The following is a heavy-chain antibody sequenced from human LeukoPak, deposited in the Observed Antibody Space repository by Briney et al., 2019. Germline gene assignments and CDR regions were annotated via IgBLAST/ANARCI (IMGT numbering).Heavy chain of an antibody. CDR1: GASISTFF. Sequence: PSETLSLTCTVSGASISTFFWSWIRQPAGKRMEWIGRVYASATTYYNPSLRSRVTLSIDTSKNQFSLSLNSVTAADTAVYYCAKTHCGGGCCDKFDSWGQGILVTVSS. CDR3: AKTHCGGGCCDKFDS. V-gene: IGHV4-4*07. CDR2: VYASATT. D-gene: IGHD2-21*01. J-gene: IGHJ5*01.